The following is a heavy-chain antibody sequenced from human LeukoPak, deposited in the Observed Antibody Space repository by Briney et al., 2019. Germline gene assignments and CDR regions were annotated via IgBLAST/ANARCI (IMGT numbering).Heavy chain of an antibody. Sequence: PGGSLRLSCAASGFTFSRHWMSWVRQAPGKGLEWVANIKQDGSEKYYVDAVKGRFTISRDNAKNSLYLQMNSLRAEDTAVYYCARDPAVAATDYWGQGTLVTVSS. CDR2: IKQDGSEK. D-gene: IGHD6-19*01. CDR1: GFTFSRHW. CDR3: ARDPAVAATDY. J-gene: IGHJ4*02. V-gene: IGHV3-7*01.